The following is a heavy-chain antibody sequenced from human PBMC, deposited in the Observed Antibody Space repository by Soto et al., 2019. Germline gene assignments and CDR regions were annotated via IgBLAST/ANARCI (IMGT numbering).Heavy chain of an antibody. J-gene: IGHJ4*02. Sequence: QVQLQQWGAGLLKPSETLSLTCAVYGGSFSSYSWTWIRQSPGKGLGWIGQINHSGSTNYNPSLNRPVPXSXLXXKNHFSLELSSVTAADTAVYYCARGLFSENSYSGGWYYFDSWGQGTLVTVSS. D-gene: IGHD1-26*01. CDR3: ARGLFSENSYSGGWYYFDS. CDR2: INHSGST. V-gene: IGHV4-34*01. CDR1: GGSFSSYS.